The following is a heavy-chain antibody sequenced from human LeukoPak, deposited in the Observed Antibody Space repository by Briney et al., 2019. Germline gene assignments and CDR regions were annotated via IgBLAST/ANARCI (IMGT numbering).Heavy chain of an antibody. Sequence: SETLSLTCTVSGGSISSYYWSWIRQPPGKGLEWIGYIHYSGSTNYNPSLKSRVSISVDTSKNQFSLKLSSVTAADTAVYYCARVDRSAEYFQHWGQGTLVTVSS. CDR1: GGSISSYY. D-gene: IGHD3-22*01. CDR3: ARVDRSAEYFQH. CDR2: IHYSGST. J-gene: IGHJ1*01. V-gene: IGHV4-59*01.